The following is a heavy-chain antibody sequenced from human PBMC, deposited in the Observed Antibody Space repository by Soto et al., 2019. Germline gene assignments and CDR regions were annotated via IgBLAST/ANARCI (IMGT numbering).Heavy chain of an antibody. D-gene: IGHD2-2*01. V-gene: IGHV3-30*18. CDR2: ISYDGSNK. J-gene: IGHJ6*02. CDR1: GFTFSSYG. CDR3: AKGTTPAPFYYYGMDV. Sequence: QVQLVESGGGVVQPGRSLRLSCAASGFTFSSYGMHWVRQAPGKGLEWVAVISYDGSNKYYADSVKGRFTISRDNSTNSLYLQMNSLRAEDTAVYYCAKGTTPAPFYYYGMDVWGQGTTVTVSS.